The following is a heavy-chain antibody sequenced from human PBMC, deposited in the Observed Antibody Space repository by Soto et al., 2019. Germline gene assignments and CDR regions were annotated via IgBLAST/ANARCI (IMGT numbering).Heavy chain of an antibody. CDR3: AIDLAVGLVDY. V-gene: IGHV1-18*01. J-gene: IGHJ4*02. CDR1: GYTFTSYG. Sequence: QGQLVQSGAEVKKPGASVKVSCKASGYTFTSYGISWVRQAPGQGLEWMGWISAYNGNTKYTQKLQGRVTMTTDTSTSTGYMELRSLRSDDTAVYYCAIDLAVGLVDYWGQGTLVTVSS. D-gene: IGHD6-19*01. CDR2: ISAYNGNT.